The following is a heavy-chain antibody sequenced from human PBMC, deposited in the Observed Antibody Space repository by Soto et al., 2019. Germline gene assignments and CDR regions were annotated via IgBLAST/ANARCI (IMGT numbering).Heavy chain of an antibody. V-gene: IGHV4-39*01. D-gene: IGHD2-21*02. J-gene: IGHJ4*02. Sequence: SETLSLTCTVSGGSISSSSYYWGWIRQPPGKGLEWIGSIYYSGSTYYNPSLKSRVTISVDTSKNQFSLKLSSVTAADTAVYYCARQVVTAKYFDYWGQGTLVTSPQ. CDR3: ARQVVTAKYFDY. CDR2: IYYSGST. CDR1: GGSISSSSYY.